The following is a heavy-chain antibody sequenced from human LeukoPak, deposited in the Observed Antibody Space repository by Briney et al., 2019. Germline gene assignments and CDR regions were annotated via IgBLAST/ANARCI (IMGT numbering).Heavy chain of an antibody. CDR2: IYYSGST. D-gene: IGHD3-3*01. Sequence: PSETLSLTCTVSGXSISSSSYYWGWIRQPPGKGLEWIGSIYYSGSTYYNPSLKSRITISVDTSKNQFSLKLSSVTAADTAVYYCARHGFGAPRNFDYWGQGTLVTVSS. V-gene: IGHV4-39*01. J-gene: IGHJ4*02. CDR1: GXSISSSSYY. CDR3: ARHGFGAPRNFDY.